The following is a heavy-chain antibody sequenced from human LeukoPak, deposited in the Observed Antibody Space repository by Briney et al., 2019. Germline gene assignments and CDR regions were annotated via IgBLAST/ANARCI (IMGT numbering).Heavy chain of an antibody. D-gene: IGHD3-10*01. Sequence: SETLSLTCTVSGGSISSYYWSWIRQPAGKGLEWIGRIYTSGSTNYNPSLKSRVTMSVDTSKNQFSLKPSSVTAADTAVYYCARELQTNYYYYYDMDVWGQGTTVTVSS. CDR1: GGSISSYY. V-gene: IGHV4-4*07. CDR3: ARELQTNYYYYYDMDV. J-gene: IGHJ6*02. CDR2: IYTSGST.